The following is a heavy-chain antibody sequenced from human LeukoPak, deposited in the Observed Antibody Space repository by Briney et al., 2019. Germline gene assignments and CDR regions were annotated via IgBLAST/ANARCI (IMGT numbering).Heavy chain of an antibody. Sequence: SDTLSLTCTVSGGSISSYYWSWIRQPPGKGLELIGYIYYSGSTNYNPSLKSRVTISVDTSKNQFSLKLSSVTAADTFFFHAEDGIRDFDWLPFDYWGQGTLVTVSS. V-gene: IGHV4-59*01. J-gene: IGHJ4*02. CDR1: GGSISSYY. CDR3: EDGIRDFDWLPFDY. CDR2: IYYSGST. D-gene: IGHD3-9*01.